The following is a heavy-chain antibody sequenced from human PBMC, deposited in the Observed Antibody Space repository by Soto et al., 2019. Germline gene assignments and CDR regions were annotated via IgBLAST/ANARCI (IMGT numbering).Heavy chain of an antibody. J-gene: IGHJ6*03. CDR3: ARVKGPGYNRRGYYYYMDV. CDR2: IYYSGST. V-gene: IGHV4-59*01. CDR1: GGSISSYY. Sequence: SPTLSLTCTVSGGSISSYYWSWIRQPPGKGLEWIGYIYYSGSTNYNPSLKSRVTISVDTSKNQFSRKLSSVTAADTAVYYCARVKGPGYNRRGYYYYMDVWGKGTTVTVSS. D-gene: IGHD5-18*01.